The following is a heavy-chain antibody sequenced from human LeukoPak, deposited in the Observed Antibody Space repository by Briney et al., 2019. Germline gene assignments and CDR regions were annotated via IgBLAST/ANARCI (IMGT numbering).Heavy chain of an antibody. CDR1: GFSFSSYS. D-gene: IGHD4-17*01. J-gene: IGHJ5*02. CDR3: ARDPFEDYGGYPGDFWFDP. CDR2: ISSSSSYI. V-gene: IGHV3-21*01. Sequence: GGSLRLSCAVSGFSFSSYSMTWDRQAPGKGLGWVSSISSSSSYIYYADSVKGRFTISRDNAKSSLYLQMNSLRAEDTAVYYCARDPFEDYGGYPGDFWFDPWGQGTLVTVSS.